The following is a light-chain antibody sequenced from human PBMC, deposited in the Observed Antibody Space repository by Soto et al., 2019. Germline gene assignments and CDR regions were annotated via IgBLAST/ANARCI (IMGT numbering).Light chain of an antibody. CDR1: QSVLYSSNNKNY. Sequence: DIVMTQSPDSLAVSPGERATINCKSSQSVLYSSNNKNYLAWYQQKPGQPPKLLIYWASTRESGVPDRFSGSGSGTDFTLTISSLQAEDVAVYYCQQYYSTPLNFGGGTKVDIK. V-gene: IGKV4-1*01. CDR3: QQYYSTPLN. CDR2: WAS. J-gene: IGKJ4*01.